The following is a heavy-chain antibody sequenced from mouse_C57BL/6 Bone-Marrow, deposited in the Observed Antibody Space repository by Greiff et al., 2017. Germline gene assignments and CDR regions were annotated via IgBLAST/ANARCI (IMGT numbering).Heavy chain of an antibody. D-gene: IGHD1-1*01. Sequence: QVQLQQSGPELVKPGASVKISCKASGYAFSSSWMNWVKQRPGKGLEWIGRICPGDGDTNYNGKFKGKATLTADKSSSTAYMQLSSLTTEDSAVYFCARDGSSYTLDYWGQGTTLTVSS. CDR3: ARDGSSYTLDY. J-gene: IGHJ2*01. CDR1: GYAFSSSW. CDR2: ICPGDGDT. V-gene: IGHV1-82*01.